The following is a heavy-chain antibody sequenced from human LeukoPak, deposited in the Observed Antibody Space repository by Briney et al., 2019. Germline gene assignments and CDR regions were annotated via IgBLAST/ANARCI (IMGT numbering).Heavy chain of an antibody. CDR1: GLTFSSYA. CDR2: IKQGGSEK. J-gene: IGHJ4*02. D-gene: IGHD6-13*01. Sequence: QTGGSLRLSCAASGLTFSSYAMSWVRQAPGKGLEWVANIKQGGSEKYYVDSVKGRFTISRDNAKNSLYLQMNSLRAEDTAVYYCARWSIDNSSPYFDYWGQGTLVTVSS. V-gene: IGHV3-7*01. CDR3: ARWSIDNSSPYFDY.